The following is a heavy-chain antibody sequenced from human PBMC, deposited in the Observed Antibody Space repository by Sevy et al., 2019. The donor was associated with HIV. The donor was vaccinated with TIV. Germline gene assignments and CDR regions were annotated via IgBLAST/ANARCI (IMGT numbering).Heavy chain of an antibody. CDR1: GFTFSSYS. J-gene: IGHJ3*02. D-gene: IGHD3-3*01. CDR3: AISTIFGVTYSSGHDAFDI. V-gene: IGHV3-21*01. Sequence: GGSLRLSCAASGFTFSSYSMNWVRQAPGNGLEWVSSISSSSSYIYYADSVKGRFTISRDNAKNSLYLQMNSLRAEDTAVYYCAISTIFGVTYSSGHDAFDIWGQGTMVTVSS. CDR2: ISSSSSYI.